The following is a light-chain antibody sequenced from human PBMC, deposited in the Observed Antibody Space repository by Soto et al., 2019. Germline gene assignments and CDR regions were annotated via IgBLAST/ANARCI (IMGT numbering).Light chain of an antibody. CDR1: QSISNW. V-gene: IGKV1-5*03. J-gene: IGKJ2*01. CDR2: KAS. CDR3: QQYNHPYT. Sequence: DIQVTQSPSTLSASVGDRVTITCRASQSISNWLAWYQQKPGNAPKLLIYKASNLVSGVPSMFSGSGSGTEFTLTISSLQPEDFATYYCQQYNHPYTFAQGTKLEIK.